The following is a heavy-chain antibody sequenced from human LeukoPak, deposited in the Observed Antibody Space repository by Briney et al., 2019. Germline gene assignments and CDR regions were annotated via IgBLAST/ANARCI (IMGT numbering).Heavy chain of an antibody. CDR3: ARYGLTAALDF. CDR1: GFTSSSSW. Sequence: GGSLRLSCAASGFTSSSSWMSWVRQPPGKGLEGVANIKPDRSDKFHVDSVKGRFTISRDNSKSSLYLQMNSLSAEDTAVYYCARYGLTAALDFWGQGTLVTVSS. V-gene: IGHV3-7*01. D-gene: IGHD2-21*02. J-gene: IGHJ4*02. CDR2: IKPDRSDK.